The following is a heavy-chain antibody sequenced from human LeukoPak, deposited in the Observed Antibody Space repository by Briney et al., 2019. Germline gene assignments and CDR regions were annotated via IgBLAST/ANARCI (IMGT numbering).Heavy chain of an antibody. V-gene: IGHV1-69*04. Sequence: ASVKVSCKASGGTFSSYAISWVRQAPGQGLEWMGRIIPILGIANYAQKFQGRVTITADKSTSTAYMELSSLRSEDTAVYYCARDLRSNDYGGKNNWFDPWGQGTLVTVSS. D-gene: IGHD4-23*01. CDR1: GGTFSSYA. J-gene: IGHJ5*02. CDR3: ARDLRSNDYGGKNNWFDP. CDR2: IIPILGIA.